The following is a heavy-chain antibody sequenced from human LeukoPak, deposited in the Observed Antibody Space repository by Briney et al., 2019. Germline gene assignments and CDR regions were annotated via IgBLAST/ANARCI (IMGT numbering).Heavy chain of an antibody. CDR3: VRDRGIAVATNYFDY. Sequence: PGGSLRLSCAASGFTFSSYAMHWVRLAPGKGLEWVAVISYDGSNKYYADSVKGRFTISRDNSKNTLYLQMNSLRAEDTAVYYCVRDRGIAVATNYFDYWGQGTLVTVSS. CDR2: ISYDGSNK. CDR1: GFTFSSYA. V-gene: IGHV3-30-3*01. D-gene: IGHD6-19*01. J-gene: IGHJ4*02.